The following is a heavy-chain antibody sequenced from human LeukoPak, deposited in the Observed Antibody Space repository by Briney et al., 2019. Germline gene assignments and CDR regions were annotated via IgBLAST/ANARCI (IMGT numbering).Heavy chain of an antibody. Sequence: ASVKVSCKASGYTFTGYYMHWVRQAPGQGLEWMGRINPNSGGTSYAQKFQGRVTMTRDTSISTAYMELSRLRSDDTAVYYCARMYGSGSYLALDYWGQGTLVTVSS. D-gene: IGHD3-10*01. CDR3: ARMYGSGSYLALDY. CDR1: GYTFTGYY. J-gene: IGHJ4*02. V-gene: IGHV1-2*06. CDR2: INPNSGGT.